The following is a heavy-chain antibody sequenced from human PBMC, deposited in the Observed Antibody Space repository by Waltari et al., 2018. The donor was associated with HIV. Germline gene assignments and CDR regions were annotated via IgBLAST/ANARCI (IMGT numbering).Heavy chain of an antibody. D-gene: IGHD3-9*01. CDR2: IIPIFNTR. CDR3: ARGVYYDILTGPIMGYFDY. Sequence: QVQLVQSGAEVKKPGSSVKVSCKASGGTFNNYAFIWVRQAAGQGLEWMGGIIPIFNTRNYAQKFQGRVTITTDESTSTAYRALSSLRSEDTAVYYCARGVYYDILTGPIMGYFDYWGQGTLVTVSS. J-gene: IGHJ4*02. CDR1: GGTFNNYA. V-gene: IGHV1-69*01.